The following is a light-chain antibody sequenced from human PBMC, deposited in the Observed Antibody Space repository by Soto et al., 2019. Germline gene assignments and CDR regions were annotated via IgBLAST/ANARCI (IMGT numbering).Light chain of an antibody. CDR2: ETS. V-gene: IGKV3-11*01. CDR1: QDVGKF. CDR3: QQRNNWPLT. Sequence: EVVLTQSPDTLSLSPGERATLSCRASQDVGKFLVWYQQKPGRSPSLVIYETSKRATDIPDRFSGSGSGTDFTLTINHLEPEDVGVYYCQQRNNWPLTFGGGTKVELK. J-gene: IGKJ4*01.